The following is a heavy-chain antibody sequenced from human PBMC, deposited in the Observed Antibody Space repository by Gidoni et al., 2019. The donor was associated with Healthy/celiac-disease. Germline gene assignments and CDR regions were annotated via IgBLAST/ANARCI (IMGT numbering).Heavy chain of an antibody. CDR1: GGSISSYY. CDR3: ARERHDSSGYYYYYMDV. J-gene: IGHJ6*03. CDR2: IYTSGST. Sequence: QVQLQESGPGLVKPSETLSLTCTVSGGSISSYYWSWIRQPAGKGLEWIGRIYTSGSTYYNPSLKSRVTMSVDTSKNQFSLKLSSVTAADTAVYYCARERHDSSGYYYYYMDVWGKGTTVTVSS. D-gene: IGHD3-22*01. V-gene: IGHV4-4*07.